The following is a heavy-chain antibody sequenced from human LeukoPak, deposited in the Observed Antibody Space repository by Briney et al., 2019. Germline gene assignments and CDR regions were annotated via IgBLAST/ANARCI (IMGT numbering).Heavy chain of an antibody. CDR2: INPNSGGT. V-gene: IGHV1-2*02. Sequence: AAVKVSCKASGYTFTGYYMHCVRQAPVQGLEWMGWINPNSGGTNYAQKFQGRVTMTRDTSISTAYMELSRLRSDDTAVYYCARGLSIRDDIWGQGTMVTVSS. D-gene: IGHD4-17*01. CDR3: ARGLSIRDDI. CDR1: GYTFTGYY. J-gene: IGHJ3*02.